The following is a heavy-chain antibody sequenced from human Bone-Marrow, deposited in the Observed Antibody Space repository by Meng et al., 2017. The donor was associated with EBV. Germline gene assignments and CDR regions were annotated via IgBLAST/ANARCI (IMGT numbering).Heavy chain of an antibody. CDR1: GFTLSNYG. D-gene: IGHD3-10*01. CDR3: AKDRGYFDY. V-gene: IGHV3-30*18. J-gene: IGHJ4*02. CDR2: ISYDGSNK. Sequence: VQLVESGGGLSQPGGCLRLTCAASGFTLSNYGMHWVRQAPGKGLEWVAVISYDGSNKYYADSVKGRFTISRDNSKNTLYLQMNSLRAEDTAVYYCAKDRGYFDYWGQGTLGTVAS.